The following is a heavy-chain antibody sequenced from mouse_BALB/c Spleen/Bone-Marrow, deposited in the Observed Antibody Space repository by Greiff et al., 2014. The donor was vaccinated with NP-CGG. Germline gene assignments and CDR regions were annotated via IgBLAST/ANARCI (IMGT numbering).Heavy chain of an antibody. D-gene: IGHD1-1*01. CDR3: ARSGYYGSSYFDY. CDR1: GYSFTGYF. J-gene: IGHJ2*01. V-gene: IGHV1-20*02. Sequence: VQLQQSGPELVKPGASVKISCKASGYSFTGYFMNWVMQSHGKSLEWIGRINPYNGDTFYNQKFKGKATLTVDKSSSTAHMELRSLVSEDSAVYYCARSGYYGSSYFDYWGQGTTLTVSS. CDR2: INPYNGDT.